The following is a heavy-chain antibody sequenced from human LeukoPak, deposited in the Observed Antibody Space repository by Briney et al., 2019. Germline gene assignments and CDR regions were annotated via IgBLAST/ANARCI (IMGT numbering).Heavy chain of an antibody. Sequence: PSQTLSLTCTVSGGSISSGSYYWSWIRQPAGKGLKWIGRIYTSGSTNYNPSLKSRVTISVDTSKNQFSLKLSSVTAADTAVYYCARDGGYSYGYVDFDYWGQGTLVTVSS. J-gene: IGHJ4*02. D-gene: IGHD5-18*01. CDR1: GGSISSGSYY. V-gene: IGHV4-61*02. CDR3: ARDGGYSYGYVDFDY. CDR2: IYTSGST.